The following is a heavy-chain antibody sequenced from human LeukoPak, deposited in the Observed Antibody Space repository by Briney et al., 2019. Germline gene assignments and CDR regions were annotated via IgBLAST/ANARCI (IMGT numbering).Heavy chain of an antibody. CDR1: GFTLCSYS. CDR2: ISDSGAAI. Sequence: PGGALRLSCAASGFTLCSYSMNLVGPAPGKGLGWISYISDSGAAIYYAVSVKGRFTISRDNAKTSLYLQMNSLRDGDTAVYYCARDSTNSFDYWGQGALVTVSS. J-gene: IGHJ4*02. V-gene: IGHV3-48*02. CDR3: ARDSTNSFDY.